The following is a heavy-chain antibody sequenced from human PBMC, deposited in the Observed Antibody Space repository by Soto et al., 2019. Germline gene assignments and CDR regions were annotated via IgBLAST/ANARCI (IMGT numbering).Heavy chain of an antibody. V-gene: IGHV3-23*01. Sequence: EVQLLESGGGLVQPGGSLRLSCAASGFTFSSYAMSWVRQAPGKGLEWVSAISGSGGSTYYADSVKGRFTISRDNSKNTLYLQMNSLRAEDTAVYYCATNSGYDSFYYYYGMAVWGQGTTVTVSS. CDR1: GFTFSSYA. D-gene: IGHD5-12*01. J-gene: IGHJ6*02. CDR3: ATNSGYDSFYYYYGMAV. CDR2: ISGSGGST.